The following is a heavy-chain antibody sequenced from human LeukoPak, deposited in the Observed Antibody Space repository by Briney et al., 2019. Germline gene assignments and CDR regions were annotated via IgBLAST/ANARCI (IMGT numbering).Heavy chain of an antibody. Sequence: SETLSLTCTVSGDSISTSNSYWGWIRQPPWKGLEWIGSIYYSGNTYYNASLKSRVTISVDTSKNQFSLKFTSVTAADTAVYYCARERGGYSYGYWGQGTLVTVSS. CDR1: GDSISTSNSY. CDR3: ARERGGYSYGY. CDR2: IYYSGNT. V-gene: IGHV4-39*02. D-gene: IGHD5-18*01. J-gene: IGHJ4*02.